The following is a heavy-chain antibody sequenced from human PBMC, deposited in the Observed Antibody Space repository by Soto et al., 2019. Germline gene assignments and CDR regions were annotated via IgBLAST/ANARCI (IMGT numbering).Heavy chain of an antibody. CDR1: DWSFSFHS. Sequence: AETLSITYAVYDWSFSFHSLTWIRQSPGKGLEWIGDINHSGRVNYSPSLKSRVTISLDTSKNQFSLTLSAVTAVDTAMYYCSTRAYDTNGYYRFDPWGQGTLVTVSS. CDR3: STRAYDTNGYYRFDP. V-gene: IGHV4-34*01. J-gene: IGHJ5*01. CDR2: INHSGRV. D-gene: IGHD3-22*01.